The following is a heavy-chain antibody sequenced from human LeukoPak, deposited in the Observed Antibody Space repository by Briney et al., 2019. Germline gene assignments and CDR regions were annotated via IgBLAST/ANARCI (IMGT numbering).Heavy chain of an antibody. D-gene: IGHD3-22*01. CDR2: IFYSGRT. J-gene: IGHJ4*02. V-gene: IGHV4-39*07. CDR3: ARDIDRPDDISGYFSPEFDY. CDR1: GGSVSSGSYY. Sequence: ASETLSLTCTVSGGSVSSGSYYWGWIRQPPGEGLEWIGSIFYSGRTYNNPSLKSRVTISVDTSKNQFSLRLSSVTAADTAVCYCARDIDRPDDISGYFSPEFDYWGQGTLVTVSS.